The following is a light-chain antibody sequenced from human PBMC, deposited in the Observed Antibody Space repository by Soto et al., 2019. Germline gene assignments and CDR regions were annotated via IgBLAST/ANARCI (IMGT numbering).Light chain of an antibody. CDR1: SSDVGGYDY. Sequence: QSALTQPRSVSGSPGQSVTISCAGTSSDVGGYDYVSWYQQHPDKVPKILIFDVTKRPSGVPARFTGSKSGNTASLTISGLQADDEVDYYWCSYAGSQTLIFGGGTQLTVL. V-gene: IGLV2-11*01. CDR3: CSYAGSQTLI. CDR2: DVT. J-gene: IGLJ2*01.